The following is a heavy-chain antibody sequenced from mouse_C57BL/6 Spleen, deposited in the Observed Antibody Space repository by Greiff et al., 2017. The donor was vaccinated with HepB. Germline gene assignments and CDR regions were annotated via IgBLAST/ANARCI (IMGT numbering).Heavy chain of an antibody. Sequence: EVQLQQSGTVLARPGASVKMSCKTSGYTFTSYWMHWVKQRPGQGLEWIGAIYPGNSDTSYNQKFKGKAKLTAVTPASTAYMELSSLTNEDSAVYYCTRLWFAYWGQGTLVTVSA. J-gene: IGHJ3*01. V-gene: IGHV1-5*01. CDR1: GYTFTSYW. CDR2: IYPGNSDT. CDR3: TRLWFAY.